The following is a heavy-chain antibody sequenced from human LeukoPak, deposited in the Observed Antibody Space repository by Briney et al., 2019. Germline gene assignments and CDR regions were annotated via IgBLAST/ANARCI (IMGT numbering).Heavy chain of an antibody. CDR1: GGTFSSYA. Sequence: ASVKVSCKASGGTFSSYAISWVRQAPGQGLEWMGRIIPILGIANYAQKFQGRVTITADKSTSTAYMELSSLRSEDTAVYYCARDSDYYYDSSGYVPHAFDIWGQGTMVTVSS. D-gene: IGHD3-22*01. CDR3: ARDSDYYYDSSGYVPHAFDI. J-gene: IGHJ3*02. CDR2: IIPILGIA. V-gene: IGHV1-69*04.